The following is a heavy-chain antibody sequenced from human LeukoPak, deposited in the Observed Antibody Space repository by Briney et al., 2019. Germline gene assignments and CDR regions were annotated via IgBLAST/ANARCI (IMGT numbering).Heavy chain of an antibody. Sequence: ASVKVSCKASGYTFTSYGISWVRQAPGQGLEWMGWISAHNGNTNYAQKLQGRVTMTTDTSTSTAYMELRSLRSDDTAVYYCARVGVGGDFWSGYPYDWFDPWGQGTLVTVSS. D-gene: IGHD3-3*01. CDR3: ARVGVGGDFWSGYPYDWFDP. J-gene: IGHJ5*02. V-gene: IGHV1-18*01. CDR1: GYTFTSYG. CDR2: ISAHNGNT.